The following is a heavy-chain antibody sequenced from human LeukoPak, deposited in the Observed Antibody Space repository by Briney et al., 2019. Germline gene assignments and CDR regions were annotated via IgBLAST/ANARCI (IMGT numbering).Heavy chain of an antibody. D-gene: IGHD3-3*01. CDR3: ARRVFFFDAFDI. Sequence: GASVKVSCKASGYTFTSYGIGWVRQAPGQGLEWMGWISAYNGNTNYAQKLQGRVTMTTDTSTSTAYMELRSLRSEDTAVYYCARRVFFFDAFDIWGQGTMVTVSS. CDR2: ISAYNGNT. J-gene: IGHJ3*02. V-gene: IGHV1-18*01. CDR1: GYTFTSYG.